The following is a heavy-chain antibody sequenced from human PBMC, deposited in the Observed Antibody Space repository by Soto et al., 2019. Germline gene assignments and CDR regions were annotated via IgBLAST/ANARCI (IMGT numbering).Heavy chain of an antibody. CDR2: IIPIFGTA. J-gene: IGHJ6*02. CDR1: GGTFSSYA. CDR3: AKIPENYYYGMGV. Sequence: QVQLVQSGAEVKKPGSSVKVSCKASGGTFSSYAISWVRQAPGQGLEWMGGIIPIFGTAAYAQKFQGRVTITADESTSTAYVELSSLRSEDAAVYFCAKIPENYYYGMGVWGQGTTVTVSS. V-gene: IGHV1-69*12.